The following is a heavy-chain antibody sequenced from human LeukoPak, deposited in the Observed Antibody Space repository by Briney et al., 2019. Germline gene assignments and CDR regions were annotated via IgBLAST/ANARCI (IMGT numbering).Heavy chain of an antibody. CDR3: ARDGIAAAGRGSFWFDP. V-gene: IGHV4-59*12. J-gene: IGHJ5*02. Sequence: SETLSLTCTASGGSISSYYWSWIRQPPGEGLEWIGFIYHSGNTNYNPSLKSRVTISVDTSTNQFSLKMKSVTAADTAVYYCARDGIAAAGRGSFWFDPWGQGTLVTVSS. D-gene: IGHD6-13*01. CDR2: IYHSGNT. CDR1: GGSISSYY.